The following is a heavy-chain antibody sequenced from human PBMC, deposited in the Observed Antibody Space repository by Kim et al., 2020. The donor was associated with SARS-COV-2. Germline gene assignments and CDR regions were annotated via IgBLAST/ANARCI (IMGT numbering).Heavy chain of an antibody. CDR3: ARLISLDYYDSSGTFDY. CDR2: IYYSGST. CDR1: GGSISSSSYY. Sequence: SETLSLTCTVSGGSISSSSYYWGWIRQPPGKGLEWIGSIYYSGSTYYNPSLKSRVTISVDTSKNQFSLKLSSVTAADTAVYYCARLISLDYYDSSGTFDYWGQGTLVTVSS. D-gene: IGHD3-22*01. V-gene: IGHV4-39*01. J-gene: IGHJ4*02.